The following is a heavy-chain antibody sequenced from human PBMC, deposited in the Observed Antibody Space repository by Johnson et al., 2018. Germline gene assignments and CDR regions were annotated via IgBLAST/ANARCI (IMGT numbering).Heavy chain of an antibody. CDR3: ARDSFWSGYLENYYYYMDV. D-gene: IGHD3-3*01. J-gene: IGHJ6*03. V-gene: IGHV3-9*01. CDR2: ISSSGSTI. Sequence: EVQLVESGGGLVQPGRSLRLSCAASGFTFDDYAMHWVRQAPGKGLEWVSGISSSGSTIYYADSVKGRFTISRDNAKNSLYLQMNFLRAEDTAVYYCARDSFWSGYLENYYYYMDVWGKGTTVTVSS. CDR1: GFTFDDYA.